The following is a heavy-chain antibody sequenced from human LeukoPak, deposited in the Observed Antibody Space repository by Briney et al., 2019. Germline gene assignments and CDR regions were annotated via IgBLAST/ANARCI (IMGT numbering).Heavy chain of an antibody. Sequence: SETLSLTCTVSGGSISSYYWSWIRQPPRKGLEWIGYIYYSGSTNYSPSLKSRVTISVDTSKNQYSLKLSSVTAADTAVYYCARSEYSYGADAFDIWGQGTMVTVSS. J-gene: IGHJ3*02. CDR3: ARSEYSYGADAFDI. CDR2: IYYSGST. D-gene: IGHD5-18*01. CDR1: GGSISSYY. V-gene: IGHV4-59*01.